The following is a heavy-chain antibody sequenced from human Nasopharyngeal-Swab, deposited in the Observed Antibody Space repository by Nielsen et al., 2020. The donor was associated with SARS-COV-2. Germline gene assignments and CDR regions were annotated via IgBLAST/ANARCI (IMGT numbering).Heavy chain of an antibody. CDR3: ANVRVASAGTFDF. Sequence: VRQAPGKGPEWIGEIHRGGTTNYNPSLESRVTISLDKSKNQFSLRLNPVTAADTAVYYCANVRVASAGTFDFWGLGTLVTVSS. J-gene: IGHJ4*02. V-gene: IGHV4-4*02. CDR2: IHRGGTT. D-gene: IGHD6-13*01.